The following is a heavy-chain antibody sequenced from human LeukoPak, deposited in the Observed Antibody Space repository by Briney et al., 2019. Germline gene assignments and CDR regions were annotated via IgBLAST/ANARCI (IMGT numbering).Heavy chain of an antibody. V-gene: IGHV4-39*02. CDR2: ASNSGGT. CDR1: GGSIINNNYY. CDR3: AVGHGSGYYARLSQVDY. D-gene: IGHD3-3*01. J-gene: IGHJ4*02. Sequence: DPSETLSLTCTVSGGSIINNNYYWGWIRQPPGKGLEWIGSASNSGGTYYSPSLTSRVTVSVDTSENHFSLRLSSVTAADTAVYYCAVGHGSGYYARLSQVDYWGQGTLVTVSA.